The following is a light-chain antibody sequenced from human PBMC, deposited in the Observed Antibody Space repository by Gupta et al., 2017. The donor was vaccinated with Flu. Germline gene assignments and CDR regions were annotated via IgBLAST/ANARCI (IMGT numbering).Light chain of an antibody. J-gene: IGKJ1*01. Sequence: VLTQSPATLSLSPGERATLSCRASQSVSSYLAWYQQKPGQAPRLLIYDASNRATGIPARFSGSGSGTDFTLTISSLEPEDFAVYYCQQRSNWPRRFGQGTKLEIK. V-gene: IGKV3-11*01. CDR2: DAS. CDR1: QSVSSY. CDR3: QQRSNWPRR.